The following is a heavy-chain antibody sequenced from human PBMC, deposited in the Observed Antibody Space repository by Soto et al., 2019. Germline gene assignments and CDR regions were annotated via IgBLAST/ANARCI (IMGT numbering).Heavy chain of an antibody. V-gene: IGHV3-30*03. CDR3: ARGSYYDSSGYYGP. Sequence: PGGSLRLSCEGSGFTFSDYGMQWVRQAPGKGPEWVAVISHDGTVQIYADSVRGRFTISRDNSKNKMFLQMNSLRVEDSGLFYCARGSYYDSSGYYGPWGQGTLVTVSS. CDR1: GFTFSDYG. J-gene: IGHJ5*02. CDR2: ISHDGTVQ. D-gene: IGHD3-22*01.